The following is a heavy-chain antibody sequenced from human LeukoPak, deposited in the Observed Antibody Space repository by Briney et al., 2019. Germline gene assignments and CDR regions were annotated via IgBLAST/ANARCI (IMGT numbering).Heavy chain of an antibody. CDR1: GGSISSSSYY. CDR3: ARHEGSYFPY. CDR2: IYYSGST. Sequence: SETLSLTCTVSGGSISSSSYYWGWIRQPPGKGLEWIGSIYYSGSTYYNPSLKSRVTISVDTSKNQFSLKLSSVTAADTAVYYCARHEGSYFPYWGQGTLVTVSS. D-gene: IGHD1-26*01. J-gene: IGHJ4*02. V-gene: IGHV4-39*01.